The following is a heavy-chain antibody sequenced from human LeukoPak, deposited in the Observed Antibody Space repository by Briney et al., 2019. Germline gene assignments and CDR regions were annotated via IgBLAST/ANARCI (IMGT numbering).Heavy chain of an antibody. J-gene: IGHJ6*02. D-gene: IGHD3-22*01. CDR1: GFTVSSNY. Sequence: GGSLRLSCAASGFTVSSNYMSWVRQAPGKGLEWVSVIYSGGSTYYADSVKGRFTISRDNSKNTLYLQMNSLRAEDTAVYYCARDTRIYYDSSGHYYGGVYYYYGMDVWGQGTTVTVSS. CDR2: IYSGGST. CDR3: ARDTRIYYDSSGHYYGGVYYYYGMDV. V-gene: IGHV3-66*02.